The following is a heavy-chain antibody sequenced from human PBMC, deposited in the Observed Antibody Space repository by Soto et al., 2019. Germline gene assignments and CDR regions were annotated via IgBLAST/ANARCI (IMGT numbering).Heavy chain of an antibody. V-gene: IGHV3-11*06. CDR2: ISSSSSYT. CDR3: ARDTYDFWSGSKYYFDY. D-gene: IGHD3-3*01. J-gene: IGHJ4*02. Sequence: PGGSLILSCAASGFTFSDYYMSWIRQAPGKGLEWVSYISSSSSYTNYADSVKGRFTISRDNAKNSLYLQMNSLRAEDTAVYYCARDTYDFWSGSKYYFDYWGQGTLVTVSS. CDR1: GFTFSDYY.